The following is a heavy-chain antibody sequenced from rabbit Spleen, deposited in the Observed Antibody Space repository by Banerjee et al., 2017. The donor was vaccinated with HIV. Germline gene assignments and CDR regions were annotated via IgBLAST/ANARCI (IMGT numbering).Heavy chain of an antibody. J-gene: IGHJ6*01. CDR3: ARDTASSFSSYGMDL. CDR2: IAGTSSGFT. CDR1: GVSFSNNQY. Sequence: QSLEESGGDLVKPGASLTLTCTASGVSFSNNQYMCWVRQAPGKGLEWIACIAGTSSGFTYSATWAKGRFTCSKTSSTTVTLQMTSLTVADTATYFCARDTASSFSSYGMDLWGQGTLVTVS. D-gene: IGHD6-1*01. V-gene: IGHV1S40*01.